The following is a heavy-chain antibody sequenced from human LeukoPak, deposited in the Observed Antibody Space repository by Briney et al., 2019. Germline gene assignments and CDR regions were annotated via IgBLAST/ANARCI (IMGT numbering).Heavy chain of an antibody. CDR1: GFTFSSHW. CDR3: VRDANWSSDY. D-gene: IGHD1-20*01. Sequence: GGSLRLSCEASGFTFSSHWMRWARRAPGKGWEWVADIKRDGSEEKYVDPVKGRFSISRDNAKNSLYLQMNSLRADDTAVYYCVRDANWSSDYWGQGTLVTVSS. CDR2: IKRDGSEE. J-gene: IGHJ4*02. V-gene: IGHV3-7*01.